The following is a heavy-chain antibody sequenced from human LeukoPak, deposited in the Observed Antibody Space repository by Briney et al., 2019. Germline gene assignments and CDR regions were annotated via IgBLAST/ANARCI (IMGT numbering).Heavy chain of an antibody. CDR1: GFTFSSYS. CDR3: ARDLNGDYASAFDI. V-gene: IGHV3-21*01. J-gene: IGHJ3*02. D-gene: IGHD4-17*01. CDR2: ISSSSSYI. Sequence: GGSLRLSCAASGFTFSSYSMNWVRQAPGKGLEWVSSISSSSSYIYYADSVKGRFTISRDNAKNSLYLQMNSLRAEDTAVYYCARDLNGDYASAFDIWGQGTMVTVSS.